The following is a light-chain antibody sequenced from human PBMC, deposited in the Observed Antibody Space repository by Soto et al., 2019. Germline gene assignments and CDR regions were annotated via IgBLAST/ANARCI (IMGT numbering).Light chain of an antibody. Sequence: EPVLTQYPGTQSMSPGPRATLSCRASQSINYLAWYQQNVGQAPTLLSYGASTRATGIADRFSWSGSGTDFTLTISRLEPEDFAVYYCQQYNDWPTFGQGTKLDIK. J-gene: IGKJ1*01. CDR3: QQYNDWPT. CDR2: GAS. V-gene: IGKV3-20*01. CDR1: QSINY.